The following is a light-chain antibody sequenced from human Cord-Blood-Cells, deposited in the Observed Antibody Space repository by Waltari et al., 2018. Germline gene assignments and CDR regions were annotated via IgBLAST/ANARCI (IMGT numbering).Light chain of an antibody. CDR2: WAS. Sequence: IVMTQSPDSLAVSLCERATINCKSSQSVLHSSNNKNYLAWDQQKPGQPPKLLIYWASTRESGVPDRFSGSGSGTDFTLTISSLQAEDVAVYYCQQYYSTPLTFGGGTKVEIK. CDR3: QQYYSTPLT. V-gene: IGKV4-1*01. CDR1: QSVLHSSNNKNY. J-gene: IGKJ4*01.